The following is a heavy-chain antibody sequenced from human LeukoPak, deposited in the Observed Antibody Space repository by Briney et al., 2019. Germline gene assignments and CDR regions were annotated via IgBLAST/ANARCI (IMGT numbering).Heavy chain of an antibody. CDR3: ARTREQLVVFDY. V-gene: IGHV1-2*02. J-gene: IGHJ4*02. CDR2: INPNSGGT. CDR1: GYTFTGYY. Sequence: ASVKVSCKASGYTFTGYYMHWVRQAPGQGLEWMGWINPNSGGTNYAQKFQGRVTMTRDTSISTAYMELSRLRSDDTAAYYCARTREQLVVFDYWGQGTLVTVSS. D-gene: IGHD6-6*01.